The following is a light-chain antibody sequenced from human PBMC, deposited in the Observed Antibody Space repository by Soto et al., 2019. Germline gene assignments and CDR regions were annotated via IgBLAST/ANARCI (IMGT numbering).Light chain of an antibody. J-gene: IGLJ1*01. V-gene: IGLV2-14*01. CDR1: SSDVGGYNY. CDR2: DVS. Sequence: QSALTQPASVSGSPGQSITISCTGTSSDVGGYNYFSWYQQHPGKAPKLLIYDVSNRPSGVSNRFSGSKSGNTASLTISGLQAEDEADYYCSSYTSSSTHNYVFGTGTKLTVL. CDR3: SSYTSSSTHNYV.